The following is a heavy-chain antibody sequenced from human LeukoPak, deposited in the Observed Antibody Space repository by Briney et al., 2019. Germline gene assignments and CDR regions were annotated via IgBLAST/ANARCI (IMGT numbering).Heavy chain of an antibody. CDR1: GFSLSTSGVG. D-gene: IGHD3-3*01. Sequence: SGPTLVKPTQTLTLTCTFSGFSLSTSGVGVGWIRQPPGKALEWLALIYWNDDKRYSPSLESRLTITKDTSKNQVVLTMTNMDPVDTATYYCAHRRTIFGVVTNDYWGQGTLVTVSS. CDR2: IYWNDDK. V-gene: IGHV2-5*01. J-gene: IGHJ4*02. CDR3: AHRRTIFGVVTNDY.